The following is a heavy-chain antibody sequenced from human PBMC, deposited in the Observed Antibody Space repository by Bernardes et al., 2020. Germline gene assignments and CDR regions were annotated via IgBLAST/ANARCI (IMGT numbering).Heavy chain of an antibody. CDR3: ADPGACSGGSCYSNY. J-gene: IGHJ4*02. Sequence: GGSLRLSCAASGFTFSSHAMSWVRQAPGKGLEWVSAVGGSDGRTYYADSVKGRFTISRDNSKNTVFLHMSSLRAEDTAVYYCADPGACSGGSCYSNYWGPGTLVTVSS. D-gene: IGHD2-15*01. CDR2: VGGSDGRT. CDR1: GFTFSSHA. V-gene: IGHV3-23*01.